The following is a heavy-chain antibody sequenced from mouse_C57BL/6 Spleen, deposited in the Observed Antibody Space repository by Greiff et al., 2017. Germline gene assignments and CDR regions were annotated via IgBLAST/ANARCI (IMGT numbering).Heavy chain of an antibody. CDR2: ISSGSSTI. V-gene: IGHV5-17*01. CDR3: ARNYGSSYGTWFAY. J-gene: IGHJ3*01. CDR1: GFTFSDYG. Sequence: EVMLVESGGGLVKPGGSLKLSCAASGFTFSDYGMHWVRQAPEKGLEWVAYISSGSSTIYYADTVTGRFPISSDNAKNTLFLQLTSLMSEDTAMYYCARNYGSSYGTWFAYWGQGTLVTVSA. D-gene: IGHD1-1*01.